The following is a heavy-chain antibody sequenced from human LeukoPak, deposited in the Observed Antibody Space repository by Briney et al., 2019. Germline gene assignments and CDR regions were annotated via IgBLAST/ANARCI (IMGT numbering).Heavy chain of an antibody. D-gene: IGHD4-17*01. Sequence: GGSLRLSCAASGFTVSSNYMSWVRQAPGKGLEWVSVFYSGGSTYYADSVKGRFTISRDNSKNTLYLQMNSLRAEDTAVYYCARDLNYGDYLDYWGQGTLVTVSS. J-gene: IGHJ4*02. CDR2: FYSGGST. CDR3: ARDLNYGDYLDY. CDR1: GFTVSSNY. V-gene: IGHV3-66*02.